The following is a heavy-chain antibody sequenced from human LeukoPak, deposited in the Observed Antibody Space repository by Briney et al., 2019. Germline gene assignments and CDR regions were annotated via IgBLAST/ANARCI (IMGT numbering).Heavy chain of an antibody. V-gene: IGHV3-48*03. CDR2: ISSSGSTI. J-gene: IGHJ4*02. Sequence: GGSLRLSCAASGFTVSSYEMNWVRQAPGKGLEWVSYISSSGSTIYYADSVKGRFTISRDNAKNSLYLQMNSLRAEDTAVYYCARKDSAGDYFDYWGQGTLVTVSS. CDR1: GFTVSSYE. CDR3: ARKDSAGDYFDY. D-gene: IGHD2-15*01.